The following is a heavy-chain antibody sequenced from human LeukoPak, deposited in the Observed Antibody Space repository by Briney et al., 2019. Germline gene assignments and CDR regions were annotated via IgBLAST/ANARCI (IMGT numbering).Heavy chain of an antibody. CDR1: GFTFSSYG. J-gene: IGHJ6*02. D-gene: IGHD2-2*02. V-gene: IGHV3-33*01. Sequence: QPGGSLRLSCAASGFTFSSYGMHWVRQAPGKGLEWVAVIWYDGSNKYYADSVKGRFTISRDNSKNTLYLQMNSLRAEDTAVYYCARVDCSSTSCYTHYYGMDVWGQGTTVTVSS. CDR2: IWYDGSNK. CDR3: ARVDCSSTSCYTHYYGMDV.